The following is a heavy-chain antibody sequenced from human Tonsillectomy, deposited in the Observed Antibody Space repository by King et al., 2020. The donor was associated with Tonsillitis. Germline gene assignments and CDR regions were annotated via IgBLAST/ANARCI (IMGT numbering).Heavy chain of an antibody. CDR1: GFTFSNYA. V-gene: IGHV3-64*01. Sequence: VQLVESGGGLVQPGGSLRLSCAASGFTFSNYAMHWVRQAPGKGLEYVSAISSNGGSTYYANSVKGRFTISRDNSKNTLYLQMGSLRAEDMAVYYCARGDSSGWYGDFDYWGQGTPVTVSS. CDR3: ARGDSSGWYGDFDY. D-gene: IGHD6-19*01. CDR2: ISSNGGST. J-gene: IGHJ4*02.